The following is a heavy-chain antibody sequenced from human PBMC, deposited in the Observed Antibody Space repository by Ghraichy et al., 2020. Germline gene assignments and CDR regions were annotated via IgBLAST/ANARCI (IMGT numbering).Heavy chain of an antibody. D-gene: IGHD4-17*01. CDR3: AATMGEDYGDYLAY. CDR2: SNHSGIA. V-gene: IGHV4-34*08. Sequence: ESLNISCIVSGGTFSDYFWNWIRQSPGKGLEWIGDSNHSGIANYNPSLKSRATISVDASKNQFSLRVTSVTAADTAIYYCAATMGEDYGDYLAYWGQGAPVTVSS. CDR1: GGTFSDYF. J-gene: IGHJ4*02.